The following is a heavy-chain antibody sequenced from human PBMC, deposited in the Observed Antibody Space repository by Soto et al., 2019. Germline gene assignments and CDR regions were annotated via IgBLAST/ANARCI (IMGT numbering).Heavy chain of an antibody. J-gene: IGHJ6*02. V-gene: IGHV1-8*01. D-gene: IGHD1-26*01. Sequence: ASVKVSCKASGYTFTSYDINWVRQATGQGLEWMGWMNPNSGNTGYAQKFQGGVTMTRNTSISTAYMELSSLRSEDTAVYYCARDQSYGGSYYVGKTSYGMDVWGQGTTVTVSS. CDR3: ARDQSYGGSYYVGKTSYGMDV. CDR2: MNPNSGNT. CDR1: GYTFTSYD.